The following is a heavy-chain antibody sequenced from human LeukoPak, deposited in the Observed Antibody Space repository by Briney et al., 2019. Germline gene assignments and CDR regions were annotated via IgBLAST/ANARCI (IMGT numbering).Heavy chain of an antibody. J-gene: IGHJ3*02. D-gene: IGHD3-10*01. CDR3: ARSGFAGGSFDI. CDR2: IYPGDSET. Sequence: GESLKISCKGSGYRFITYWIGWVRQMPGKGLEWMGIIYPGDSETRYSPSFQGQVSISVDKSISAAFLQWSSLKASATAMYYCARSGFAGGSFDISGQGTMVTVSS. V-gene: IGHV5-51*01. CDR1: GYRFITYW.